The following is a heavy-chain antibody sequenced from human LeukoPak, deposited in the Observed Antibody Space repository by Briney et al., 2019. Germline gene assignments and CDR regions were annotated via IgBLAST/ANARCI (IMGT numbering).Heavy chain of an antibody. CDR3: ARGSGLSFDY. CDR1: GFTFDDYA. CDR2: ISWNSGSI. V-gene: IGHV3-9*01. D-gene: IGHD6-19*01. Sequence: GGFLRLSCAASGFTFDDYAMHWVRQAPGKGLEWVSGISWNSGSIGYADSVKGRFTISRDNAKNSLYLQMNSLRAEDTALYYCARGSGLSFDYWGQGTLVTVSS. J-gene: IGHJ4*02.